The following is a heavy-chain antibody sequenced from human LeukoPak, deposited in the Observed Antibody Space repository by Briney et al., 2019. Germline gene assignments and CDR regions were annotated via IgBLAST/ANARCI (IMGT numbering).Heavy chain of an antibody. Sequence: ASVKVSCKASGYTFTGYYMHWVRQAPGQGLEWMGWINPNSGGTNYAQKFQGRVTMTRDTSISTAYMELRSLRSDDTAVYYCARVGGNRYCSGGSCYPDYWGQGTLVTVSS. CDR3: ARVGGNRYCSGGSCYPDY. D-gene: IGHD2-15*01. CDR1: GYTFTGYY. CDR2: INPNSGGT. J-gene: IGHJ4*02. V-gene: IGHV1-2*02.